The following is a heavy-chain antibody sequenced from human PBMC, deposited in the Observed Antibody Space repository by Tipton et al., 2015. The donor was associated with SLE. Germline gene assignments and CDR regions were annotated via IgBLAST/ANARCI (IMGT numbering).Heavy chain of an antibody. CDR1: GGSISSNSNF. CDR3: ARPRSGSSAPFDY. V-gene: IGHV4-61*02. D-gene: IGHD6-6*01. J-gene: IGHJ4*02. Sequence: TLSLTCTVSGGSISSNSNFWSWIRQPAGKGLEWIGRVYTDGSTNYNPSLKSRVTISVDTSKNQFSLKLSSVTAADTAVYYCARPRSGSSAPFDYWGQGTLVTVSS. CDR2: VYTDGST.